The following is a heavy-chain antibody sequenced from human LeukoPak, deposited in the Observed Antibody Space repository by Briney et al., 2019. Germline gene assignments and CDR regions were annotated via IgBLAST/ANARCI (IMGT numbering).Heavy chain of an antibody. V-gene: IGHV3-66*01. Sequence: GGSLRLSCAASGFTVSSNYMSWVRQAPGKGLEWVSVIYSGGSTYYADSVKGRFTISRDNSKNTLYLQMNSLRAEDTAVYYCARDHYYGSGSYSYYYYGMDVWGQGTTVTVSS. CDR2: IYSGGST. CDR3: ARDHYYGSGSYSYYYYGMDV. J-gene: IGHJ6*02. CDR1: GFTVSSNY. D-gene: IGHD3-10*01.